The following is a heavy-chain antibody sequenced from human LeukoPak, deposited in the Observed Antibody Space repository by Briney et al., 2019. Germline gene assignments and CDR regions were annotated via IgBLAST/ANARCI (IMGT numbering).Heavy chain of an antibody. CDR1: GFTFSSYA. CDR3: ARDRPFWSGYHYFDY. CDR2: ISGSGGST. V-gene: IGHV3-23*01. D-gene: IGHD3-3*01. J-gene: IGHJ4*02. Sequence: PGGSLRLSCAASGFTFSSYAMSWVRQAPGKGLEWVSAISGSGGSTYYADSVKGRFTISRDNAKNSLYLQMNSLRAEDTAVYYCARDRPFWSGYHYFDYWGQGTLVTVSS.